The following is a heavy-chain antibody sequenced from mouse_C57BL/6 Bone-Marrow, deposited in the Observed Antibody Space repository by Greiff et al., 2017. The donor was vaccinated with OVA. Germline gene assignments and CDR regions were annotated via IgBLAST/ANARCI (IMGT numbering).Heavy chain of an antibody. Sequence: EVKLMESGGGLVQPGGSLKLSCAASGFTFSDFYMYWIRQTPEKRLEWVAYISNGGGSTYYPDTVKGRFTISRDNAKNTLYLQMSRLKSEDTAMYYCARLDAMDYWGPGTSVTVSS. V-gene: IGHV5-12*01. CDR3: ARLDAMDY. CDR2: ISNGGGST. CDR1: GFTFSDFY. J-gene: IGHJ4*01.